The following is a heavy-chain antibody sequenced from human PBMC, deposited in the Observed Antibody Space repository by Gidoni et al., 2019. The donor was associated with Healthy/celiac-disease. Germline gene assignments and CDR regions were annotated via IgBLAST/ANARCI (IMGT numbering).Heavy chain of an antibody. V-gene: IGHV1-69*01. J-gene: IGHJ4*01. D-gene: IGHD6-6*01. CDR1: GVPFSSYA. CDR3: ARKYRSSSAVWVVLDY. CDR2: IMPILGTA. Sequence: QVQRVQSGAAVTKPGSSVKVSRNAPGVPFSSYAIIGVRQAPGQGLEWMGGIMPILGTANYAQKFQGRVTITAAESTRTAYMELSSLRSEDTAVYSCARKYRSSSAVWVVLDYWGHGTLVTVSS.